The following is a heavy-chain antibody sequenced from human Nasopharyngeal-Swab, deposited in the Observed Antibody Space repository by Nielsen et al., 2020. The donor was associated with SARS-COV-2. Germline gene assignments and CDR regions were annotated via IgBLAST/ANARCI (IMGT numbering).Heavy chain of an antibody. D-gene: IGHD5-12*01. J-gene: IGHJ4*02. CDR2: IIHSGIT. V-gene: IGHV4-34*12. Sequence: SETLSLTCAVSGGSFSDYSWSWIRQSPGKGLECIGEIIHSGITNYNPSFKSRVTISVDTAKNHLSLKLTSVTAADTAVYFCSSGRVVYGGYDPRTPLHYLNYWGQGTQVTVSS. CDR1: GGSFSDYS. CDR3: SSGRVVYGGYDPRTPLHYLNY.